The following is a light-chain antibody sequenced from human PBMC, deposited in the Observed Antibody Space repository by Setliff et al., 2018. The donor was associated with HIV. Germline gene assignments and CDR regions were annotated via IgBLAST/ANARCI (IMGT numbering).Light chain of an antibody. CDR2: DVN. J-gene: IGLJ1*01. CDR3: SSYTSRATLAV. Sequence: QSALTQPASVSGSPGQSITISCTGTSSDIGDYNYVSWYQQHPGKAPKVILFDVNNRPSGISNRFSGSKSGNTASLTISGLQAEDEADYYCSSYTSRATLAVFGTGTKVTVL. V-gene: IGLV2-14*03. CDR1: SSDIGDYNY.